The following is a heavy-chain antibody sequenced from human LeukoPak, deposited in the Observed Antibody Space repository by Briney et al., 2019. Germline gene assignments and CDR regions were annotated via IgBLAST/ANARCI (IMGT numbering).Heavy chain of an antibody. Sequence: GGSLRLSCAASGFTFTSYGMHWVRQAPGKGLEWVAVIWYDGSNKYYADSVKGRFTISRDNSKNTLYLQMNSLRAEDTAVYYCARDPIAAVRFDYWGQGTLVTVSS. CDR2: IWYDGSNK. J-gene: IGHJ4*02. V-gene: IGHV3-33*01. CDR1: GFTFTSYG. CDR3: ARDPIAAVRFDY. D-gene: IGHD6-13*01.